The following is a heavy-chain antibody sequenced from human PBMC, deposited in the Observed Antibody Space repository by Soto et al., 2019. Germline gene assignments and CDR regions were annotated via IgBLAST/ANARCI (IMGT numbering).Heavy chain of an antibody. CDR2: ISNDEGNK. V-gene: IGHV3-30*18. D-gene: IGHD3-16*01. J-gene: IGHJ4*02. Sequence: QVQLVESGGGVVQPGRSLRLSCTASGFSFSSHGFHWVRQAPGKGLEWVAVISNDEGNKNYTDSVKGRVTISRDNSKNTVYLQMDSLRPEDTAVYYCAKDRGSALYQWGSWIDYWGRGTLVTVSS. CDR3: AKDRGSALYQWGSWIDY. CDR1: GFSFSSHG.